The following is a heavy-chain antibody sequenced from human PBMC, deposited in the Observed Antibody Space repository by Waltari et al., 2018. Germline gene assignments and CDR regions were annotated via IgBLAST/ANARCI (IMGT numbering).Heavy chain of an antibody. V-gene: IGHV3-33*01. CDR2: IWYDGSNK. CDR1: GFTFSSYG. D-gene: IGHD6-19*01. CDR3: ARDQGSGGFDY. J-gene: IGHJ4*02. Sequence: QVQLVESGGGVVQPGRSLRLSCAASGFTFSSYGMHWVGQAPGKGLDWVAVIWYDGSNKYYADSVKGRFTISRDNSKNTLYLQMNSLRAEDTAVYYCARDQGSGGFDYWGQGTLVTVSS.